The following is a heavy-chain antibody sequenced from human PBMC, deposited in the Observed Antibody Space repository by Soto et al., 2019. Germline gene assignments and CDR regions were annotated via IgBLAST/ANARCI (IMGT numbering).Heavy chain of an antibody. J-gene: IGHJ6*02. V-gene: IGHV4-59*01. CDR1: GGSISSYY. CDR2: IYYSGST. Sequence: SETLSLTCTVSGGSISSYYWSWIRQPPGKGLEWIGYIYYSGSTNYNPSLKSRVTISVDTSKNQFSLKLSSVTAADTAVYYCARDRLSDYYYYNMDVWGQGTTVTVSS. CDR3: ARDRLSDYYYYNMDV.